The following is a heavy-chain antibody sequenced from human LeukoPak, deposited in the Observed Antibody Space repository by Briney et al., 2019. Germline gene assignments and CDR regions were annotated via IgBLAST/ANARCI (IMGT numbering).Heavy chain of an antibody. CDR1: GYTFTSYG. D-gene: IGHD3-22*01. V-gene: IGHV1-8*02. CDR2: MNPNSGNT. CDR3: ARGLDYYDSSGYYF. Sequence: GASVKVSCKASGYTFTSYGISWVRQATGQGLEWMGWMNPNSGNTGYAQKFQGRVTMTRDTSISTAYMELSRLRSDDTAVYYCARGLDYYDSSGYYFWGQGTMVTVSS. J-gene: IGHJ3*01.